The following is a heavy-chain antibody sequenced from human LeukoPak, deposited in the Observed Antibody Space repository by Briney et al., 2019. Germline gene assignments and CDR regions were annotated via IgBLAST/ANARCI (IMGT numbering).Heavy chain of an antibody. D-gene: IGHD6-6*01. CDR2: INHSGST. Sequence: SETLSLTCAVYGGSFGGYYWSWIRQPPGKGLEWIGEINHSGSTNYNPSLKSRVTISVDTSRNQFSLKLSSVTAADTAVYYCARGRAARGFDYWGQGTLVTVSS. CDR1: GGSFGGYY. V-gene: IGHV4-34*01. J-gene: IGHJ4*02. CDR3: ARGRAARGFDY.